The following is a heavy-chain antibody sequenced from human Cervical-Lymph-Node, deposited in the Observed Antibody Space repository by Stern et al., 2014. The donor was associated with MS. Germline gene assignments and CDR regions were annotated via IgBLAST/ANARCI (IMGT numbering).Heavy chain of an antibody. D-gene: IGHD2-15*01. CDR1: GFTFADYA. CDR3: AKDINLRGTYYFDY. V-gene: IGHV3-9*01. Sequence: EVHLVESGGGLVQPGRSLSLSCAASGFTFADYAMHWVRQAPGKGLEWVSGISWNSGNIGYADSVKGRFTISRDNAKNSLYLQMNSLRAEDTALYYCAKDINLRGTYYFDYWGQGTLVTVSS. CDR2: ISWNSGNI. J-gene: IGHJ4*02.